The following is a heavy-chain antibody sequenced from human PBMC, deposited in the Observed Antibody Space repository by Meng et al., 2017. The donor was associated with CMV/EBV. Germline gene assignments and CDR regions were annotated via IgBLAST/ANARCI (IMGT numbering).Heavy chain of an antibody. D-gene: IGHD4-17*01. CDR1: GFTFSSYW. CDR2: IKQDGSEK. Sequence: ESLKISCAASGFTFSSYWMSWVRQAPGKGLEWVANIKQDGSEKYYVDSVKGRFTISRDNAKNSLYLQMNSLRAEDTAVYYCARVSDYGDYADVFDYWGQGTLVTVSS. CDR3: ARVSDYGDYADVFDY. V-gene: IGHV3-7*01. J-gene: IGHJ4*02.